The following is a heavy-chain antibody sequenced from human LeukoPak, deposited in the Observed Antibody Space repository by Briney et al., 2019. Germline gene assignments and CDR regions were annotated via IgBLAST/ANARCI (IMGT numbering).Heavy chain of an antibody. CDR1: GFTVSSNY. V-gene: IGHV3-53*05. Sequence: GGSLRLSCAASGFTVSSNYMSWVRQAPGKGLEWVSVIYSGGSTYYADSVKGRFTISRDNSKNTLYLQMNSLRAEDTAVYYCAKDWSYDSSGYSGLWGQGTLVTVSS. CDR2: IYSGGST. J-gene: IGHJ4*02. D-gene: IGHD3-22*01. CDR3: AKDWSYDSSGYSGL.